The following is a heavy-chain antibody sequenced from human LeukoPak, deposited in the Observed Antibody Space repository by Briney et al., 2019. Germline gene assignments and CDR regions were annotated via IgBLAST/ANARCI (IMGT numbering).Heavy chain of an antibody. Sequence: ASVKVSCKASGGTFSSYAISWVRQAPGQGLEWMGGIIPIFGTANYAQKFQGRVTITADESTSTAYMELSSLRSEDTAVYYCARDYYGSGSYYKPFDYWGQGTLVTVSS. V-gene: IGHV1-69*13. CDR3: ARDYYGSGSYYKPFDY. J-gene: IGHJ4*02. CDR1: GGTFSSYA. D-gene: IGHD3-10*01. CDR2: IIPIFGTA.